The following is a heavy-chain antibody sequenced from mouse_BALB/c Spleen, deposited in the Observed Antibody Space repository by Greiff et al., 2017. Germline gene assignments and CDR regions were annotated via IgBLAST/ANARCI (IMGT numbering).Heavy chain of an antibody. CDR3: YYDYLAY. V-gene: IGHV1-15*01. J-gene: IGHJ3*01. CDR2: IDPETGGT. Sequence: QVQLQQSGAELVRPGASVTLSCKASGYTFTDYEMHWVKQTPVHGLEWIGAIDPETGGTAYNQKFKGKATLTADKSSSTAYMELRSLTSEDYAVYYCYYDYLAYWGQGTLVTVSA. D-gene: IGHD2-4*01. CDR1: GYTFTDYE.